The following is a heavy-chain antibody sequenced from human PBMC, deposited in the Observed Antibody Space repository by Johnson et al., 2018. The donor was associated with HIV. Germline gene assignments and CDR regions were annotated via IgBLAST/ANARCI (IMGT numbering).Heavy chain of an antibody. CDR3: AKEGGSYSMGRDAFDI. CDR2: ISYDGSNK. J-gene: IGHJ3*02. Sequence: QVQLVESGGGVVQPGRSLRLSCAASGFTFSSYGMHWVRQAPGKGLEWVLVISYDGSNKYYADSVKGRFTISRDNSKNTLYLQMNSLRAEDTAVYYCAKEGGSYSMGRDAFDIWGQGTMVTVSS. V-gene: IGHV3-30*18. CDR1: GFTFSSYG. D-gene: IGHD1-26*01.